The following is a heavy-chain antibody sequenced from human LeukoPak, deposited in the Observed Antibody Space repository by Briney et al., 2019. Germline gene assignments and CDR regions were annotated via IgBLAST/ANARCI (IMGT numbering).Heavy chain of an antibody. CDR1: GGSISGSDW. CDR3: ARNGGNSDFDY. V-gene: IGHV4-4*02. D-gene: IGHD4-23*01. J-gene: IGHJ4*02. CDR2: IYHSGST. Sequence: SETLSLTCAVSGGSISGSDWWSWVRQPPGKGLEWIGEIYHSGSTNYNPSLKSRVTISVDKSKNQFSLKLSSVTAADTAVYYCARNGGNSDFDYWGQGTLVTVSS.